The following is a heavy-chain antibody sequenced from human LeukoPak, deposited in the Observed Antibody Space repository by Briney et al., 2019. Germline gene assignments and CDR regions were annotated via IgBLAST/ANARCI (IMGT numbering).Heavy chain of an antibody. CDR3: ARDKVGRLRFLEWLSHDY. Sequence: GGSLRLSCAASGFTVSSNYMSWVRQAPGKGLEWVSVIYSGGSTYYADSVKGRFTISRDNAKNSLYLQMNSLRAEDTALYYCARDKVGRLRFLEWLSHDYWGQGTLVTVSS. CDR2: IYSGGST. CDR1: GFTVSSNY. D-gene: IGHD3-3*01. V-gene: IGHV3-53*01. J-gene: IGHJ4*02.